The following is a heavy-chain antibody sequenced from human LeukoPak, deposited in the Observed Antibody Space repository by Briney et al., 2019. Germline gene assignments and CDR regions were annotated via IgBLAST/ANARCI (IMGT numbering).Heavy chain of an antibody. V-gene: IGHV1-69*04. CDR1: GGTFSSYA. CDR3: ASLHGDGYSRSLFDY. J-gene: IGHJ4*02. D-gene: IGHD6-13*01. Sequence: SVKVSRKASGGTFSSYAISWVRQAPGQGLEWMGRIIPILGIANYAQKFQGRVTITADKSTSTAYMELSSLRSEDTAVYYCASLHGDGYSRSLFDYWGQGTLVTVSS. CDR2: IIPILGIA.